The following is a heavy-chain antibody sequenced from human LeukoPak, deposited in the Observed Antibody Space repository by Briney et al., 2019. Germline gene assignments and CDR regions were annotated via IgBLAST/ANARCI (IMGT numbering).Heavy chain of an antibody. CDR2: ISAYNGNT. Sequence: ASVKVSCKASGYTFTIYGDSWVRQAPGQGLEWMGWISAYNGNTNYAQKFQGRVTITADESTSTAYMELSSLRSEDTAVYYCAVVAATPVDYWGQGTLVTVSS. J-gene: IGHJ4*02. D-gene: IGHD2-15*01. V-gene: IGHV1-18*01. CDR3: AVVAATPVDY. CDR1: GYTFTIYG.